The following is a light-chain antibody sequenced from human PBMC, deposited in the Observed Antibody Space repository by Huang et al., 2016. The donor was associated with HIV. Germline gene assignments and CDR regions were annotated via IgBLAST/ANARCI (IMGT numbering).Light chain of an antibody. CDR2: DAS. V-gene: IGKV3-11*01. Sequence: EIVLTQSPATVSLSPGEKAVLSCRASQSISDYLAWYQQRPGQPPRLLIFDASNRATGVPARFRGSGSGTDFTLTITSLESEDSAIYYCQQRRAWPPFSFGQGTRLEI. J-gene: IGKJ5*01. CDR1: QSISDY. CDR3: QQRRAWPPFS.